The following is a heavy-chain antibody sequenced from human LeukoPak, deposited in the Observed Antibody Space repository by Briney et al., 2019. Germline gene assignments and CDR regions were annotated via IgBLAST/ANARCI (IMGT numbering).Heavy chain of an antibody. CDR2: INPNSGGT. J-gene: IGHJ5*02. CDR3: ARVVSRDYYDSSGLGWFDP. Sequence: ASVKVSCKASGYTFTGYYMHWVRQAPGQGLEWMGWINPNSGGTNYAQKFQGRVTMTRDTSISTAYMELSRLRSDDTAVYYCARVVSRDYYDSSGLGWFDPWGQGTLVTVSS. CDR1: GYTFTGYY. D-gene: IGHD3-22*01. V-gene: IGHV1-2*02.